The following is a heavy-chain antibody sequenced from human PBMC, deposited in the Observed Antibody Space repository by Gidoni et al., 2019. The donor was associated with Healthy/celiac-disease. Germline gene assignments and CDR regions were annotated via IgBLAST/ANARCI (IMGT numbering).Heavy chain of an antibody. Sequence: EVQLVESGGGLVQPGGSLRLSCAASGFTASSNYMSWVRQAPGKGLEWVSVIYSGGSTYYADSVKGRFTISRDNSKNTLYLQMNSLRAEDTAVYYCARDPWYSSGWTITQIYYGMDVWGQGTTVTVSS. CDR3: ARDPWYSSGWTITQIYYGMDV. V-gene: IGHV3-66*01. J-gene: IGHJ6*02. CDR1: GFTASSNY. D-gene: IGHD6-19*01. CDR2: IYSGGST.